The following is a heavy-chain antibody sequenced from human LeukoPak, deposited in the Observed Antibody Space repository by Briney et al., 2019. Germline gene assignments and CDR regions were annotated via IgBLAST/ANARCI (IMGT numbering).Heavy chain of an antibody. CDR2: ISAYNGNT. Sequence: ASVKVSCKASGYTFTSYGISWVRQAPGQGLEWMGWISAYNGNTNYAQKLQGRVTMTTDTSTSTAYMELRSLRSDDPAVYYCARDSEEYYYGSGSYSPDDYWGQGTLVTVSS. V-gene: IGHV1-18*01. CDR1: GYTFTSYG. J-gene: IGHJ4*02. CDR3: ARDSEEYYYGSGSYSPDDY. D-gene: IGHD3-10*01.